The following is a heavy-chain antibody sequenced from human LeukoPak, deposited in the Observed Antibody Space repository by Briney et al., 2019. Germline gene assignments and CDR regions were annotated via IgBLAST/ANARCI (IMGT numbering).Heavy chain of an antibody. Sequence: ASVKVSCKASGYTFTSYDINWARQATGQGLEWMGWMNPNSGNTGYAQKFQGRVTMTRNTSISTAYMELSSLRSEDTAVYYCARVHSGGSNTDFDYWGQGTLVTVSS. V-gene: IGHV1-8*01. CDR1: GYTFTSYD. CDR2: MNPNSGNT. J-gene: IGHJ4*02. D-gene: IGHD2-15*01. CDR3: ARVHSGGSNTDFDY.